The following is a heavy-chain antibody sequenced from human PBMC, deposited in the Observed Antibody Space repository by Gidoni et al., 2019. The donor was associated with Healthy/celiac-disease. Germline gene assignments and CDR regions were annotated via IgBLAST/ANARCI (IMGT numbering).Heavy chain of an antibody. V-gene: IGHV3-33*01. D-gene: IGHD6-6*01. J-gene: IGHJ4*02. CDR2: IWYDGSNK. Sequence: GLEWVAVIWYDGSNKYYADSVKGRFTISRDNSKNTLYLQMNSLRAEDTAVYYCARSRGIAARTGYFDYWGQGTLVTVSS. CDR3: ARSRGIAARTGYFDY.